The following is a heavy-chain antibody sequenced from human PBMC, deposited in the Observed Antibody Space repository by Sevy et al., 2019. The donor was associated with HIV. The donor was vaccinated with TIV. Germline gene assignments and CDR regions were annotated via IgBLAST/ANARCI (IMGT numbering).Heavy chain of an antibody. CDR1: GFTFNNYA. Sequence: GGSLRLSCAASGFTFNNYAMNWVRQAPVKGLEWVSTIFGNGDVSISFGNGDVTYYADSVRGRFTISRDSSKNTLYLQMISLRAEDTALYYCAGGRYDSSGSFDAFDIWGQGTMVTVSS. CDR2: IFGNGDVSISFGNGDVT. CDR3: AGGRYDSSGSFDAFDI. V-gene: IGHV3-23*01. J-gene: IGHJ3*02. D-gene: IGHD3-22*01.